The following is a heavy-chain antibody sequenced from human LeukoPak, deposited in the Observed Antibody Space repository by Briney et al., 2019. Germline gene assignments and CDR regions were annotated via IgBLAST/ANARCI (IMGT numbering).Heavy chain of an antibody. V-gene: IGHV1-69*10. CDR3: ARGGLYYYDSSGSLFDY. D-gene: IGHD3-22*01. CDR2: IIPILGIA. J-gene: IGHJ4*02. Sequence: SVKVSCAASGGTFSSYAISWVRQAPGQGLEWMGGIIPILGIANYAQKFQGRVTITADKSASTAYMELSSLRSEDTAVYYCARGGLYYYDSSGSLFDYWGQGTLVTVSS. CDR1: GGTFSSYA.